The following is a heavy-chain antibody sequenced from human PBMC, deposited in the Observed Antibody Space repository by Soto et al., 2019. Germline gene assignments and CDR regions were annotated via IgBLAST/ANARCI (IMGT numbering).Heavy chain of an antibody. Sequence: GGSLRLSCAASGFTFSNAWMSWVRQAPGKGLEWVGRIKSKTDGGTTDYAAPVKGRFTISRDDSKNTLYLQMNSLKTDDTAVYYCTTGLTGTAFDIWGQGTMVTVSS. CDR3: TTGLTGTAFDI. V-gene: IGHV3-15*01. CDR2: IKSKTDGGTT. J-gene: IGHJ3*02. CDR1: GFTFSNAW. D-gene: IGHD1-20*01.